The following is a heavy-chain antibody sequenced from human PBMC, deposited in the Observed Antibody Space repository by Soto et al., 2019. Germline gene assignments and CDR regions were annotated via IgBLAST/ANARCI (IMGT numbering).Heavy chain of an antibody. CDR3: ARHRIEVVWRGFDF. J-gene: IGHJ4*01. Sequence: LSLTCTVSTDSSSFTNSYWGWIRQPPGKGLQWIGSSSYNGGTFYNPSLKGRVVISFDTSKKQSSLQVTSVTAADTAVYFCARHRIEVVWRGFDFWCHGSPVTVS. V-gene: IGHV4-39*01. CDR2: SSYNGGT. D-gene: IGHD3-10*01. CDR1: TDSSSFTNSY.